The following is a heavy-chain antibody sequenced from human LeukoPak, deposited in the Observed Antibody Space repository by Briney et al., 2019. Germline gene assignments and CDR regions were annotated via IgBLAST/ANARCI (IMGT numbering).Heavy chain of an antibody. CDR1: GFTFSSYG. V-gene: IGHV3-30*18. D-gene: IGHD3-10*01. Sequence: GRSLRLSCAASGFTFSSYGVHWVRQAPGKGLEWVAVISYDGSNKYYADSVKGRFTISRDNSKNTLYLQMNSLRAEDTAVYYCAKGSSLYGSGSYHPYYYYYGMDVWGQGTTVTVSS. J-gene: IGHJ6*02. CDR3: AKGSSLYGSGSYHPYYYYYGMDV. CDR2: ISYDGSNK.